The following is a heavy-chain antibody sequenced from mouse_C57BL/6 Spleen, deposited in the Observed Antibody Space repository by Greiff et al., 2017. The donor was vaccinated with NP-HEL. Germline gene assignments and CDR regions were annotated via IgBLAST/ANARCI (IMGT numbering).Heavy chain of an antibody. CDR2: INPGSGGT. Sequence: VQLQQSGAELVRPGTSVKVSCKASGYAFTNYLIEWVKQRPGQGLEWIGVINPGSGGTNYNEKFKGKATLTADKSSSTAYMQLSSLTSEDSAVYFCARWYGNYGAMDYWGQGTSVTVAS. J-gene: IGHJ4*01. V-gene: IGHV1-54*01. CDR3: ARWYGNYGAMDY. CDR1: GYAFTNYL. D-gene: IGHD2-10*02.